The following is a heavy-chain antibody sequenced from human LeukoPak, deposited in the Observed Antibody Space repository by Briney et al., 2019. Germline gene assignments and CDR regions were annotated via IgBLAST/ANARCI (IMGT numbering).Heavy chain of an antibody. V-gene: IGHV4-34*01. CDR2: INPSGST. Sequence: SETLSLTCAVYGGSFSGHYWSWIRQPPGKGLEWMGEINPSGSTNYNPSLKSRVTISVDTSKNQFSLKLSSVTAADTAVYYCARGRNWFDPWGQGTLVTVSS. J-gene: IGHJ5*02. CDR1: GGSFSGHY. CDR3: ARGRNWFDP.